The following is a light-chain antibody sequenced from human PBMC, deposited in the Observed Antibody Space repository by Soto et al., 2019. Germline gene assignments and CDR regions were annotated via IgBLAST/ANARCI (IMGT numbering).Light chain of an antibody. V-gene: IGKV3-15*01. CDR2: GAS. Sequence: EIVMTQSPATLSVSPGERATLSCRASQSVSSKLAWYQQKPGQAPRLLIYGASTRATGIPARFSGSGSGTEFTLTISILQSEDFAVYYCQQYNNWPPEHFTFGPGTKVDIK. J-gene: IGKJ3*01. CDR3: QQYNNWPPEHFT. CDR1: QSVSSK.